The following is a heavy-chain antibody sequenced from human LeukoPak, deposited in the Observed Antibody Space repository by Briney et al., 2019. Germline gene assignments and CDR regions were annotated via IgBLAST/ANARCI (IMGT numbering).Heavy chain of an antibody. D-gene: IGHD2-2*01. CDR3: ASSGYCSSTSCLDY. CDR1: GGTFSSYA. J-gene: IGHJ4*02. CDR2: IIPIFGTA. Sequence: SVKVSCKASGGTFSSYAISWVRQAPGQGLEWRGGIIPIFGTANYAQKFQGRVTITTDESTSTAYMELGSLRSEDTAVYYCASSGYCSSTSCLDYWGQGTLVTVSS. V-gene: IGHV1-69*05.